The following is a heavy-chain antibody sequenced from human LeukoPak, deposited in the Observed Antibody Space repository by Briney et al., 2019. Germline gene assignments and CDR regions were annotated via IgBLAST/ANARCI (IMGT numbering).Heavy chain of an antibody. D-gene: IGHD3-10*01. CDR1: GFTLNGYW. J-gene: IGHJ4*02. Sequence: GGSLRLSCAAPGFTLNGYWMHWVRQAPGKGLVWVSRINSDGSTTSYADSVKGRFTISRDNSKNTLYLQMNSLRAEDAAVYFCARGLMIRGVADYWGQGTLVTVSS. CDR3: ARGLMIRGVADY. CDR2: INSDGSTT. V-gene: IGHV3-74*01.